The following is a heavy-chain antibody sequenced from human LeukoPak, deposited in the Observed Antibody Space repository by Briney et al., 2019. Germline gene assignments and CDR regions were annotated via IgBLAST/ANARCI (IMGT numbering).Heavy chain of an antibody. CDR1: EFTFSSYS. Sequence: PGGSLRLSCAASEFTFSSYSMNWVRQAPGKGLEWVSYISSGGSSIYYADTVKGRFTISRDNARNSLYLQMNGLTDEDTAVYYCAREPPGNYDDSGHYYAYFDCWGQGALVTVSS. V-gene: IGHV3-48*02. J-gene: IGHJ4*02. CDR3: AREPPGNYDDSGHYYAYFDC. CDR2: ISSGGSSI. D-gene: IGHD3-22*01.